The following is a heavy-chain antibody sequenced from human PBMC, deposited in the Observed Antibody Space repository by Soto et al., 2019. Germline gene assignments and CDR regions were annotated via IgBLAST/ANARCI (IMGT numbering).Heavy chain of an antibody. CDR3: ARALMIGWLLLAFDY. V-gene: IGHV4-34*01. Sequence: PSETLSLTCAVYGGSFSGYYWSWIRQPPGKGLEWIGEINHSGSTNYNPSLKSRVTISVDTSKNQSSLKLSSVTAADTAVYYCARALMIGWLLLAFDYWGQGTLVTVSS. CDR2: INHSGST. CDR1: GGSFSGYY. D-gene: IGHD3-22*01. J-gene: IGHJ4*02.